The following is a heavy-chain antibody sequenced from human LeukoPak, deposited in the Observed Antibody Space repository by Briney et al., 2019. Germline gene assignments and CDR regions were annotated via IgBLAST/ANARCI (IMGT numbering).Heavy chain of an antibody. CDR3: ARAEDVGAADY. J-gene: IGHJ4*02. D-gene: IGHD1-26*01. CDR1: GFTFSSYW. V-gene: IGHV3-7*01. CDR2: IKYDGSEK. Sequence: GGSLRLSCAASGFTFSSYWMSWVHQAPGKGLEWVAYIKYDGSEKDYVDSVKGRFTTSRDNAKNSLYLQMNSLRAEDTAVYYCARAEDVGAADYWGQGTLVTVSS.